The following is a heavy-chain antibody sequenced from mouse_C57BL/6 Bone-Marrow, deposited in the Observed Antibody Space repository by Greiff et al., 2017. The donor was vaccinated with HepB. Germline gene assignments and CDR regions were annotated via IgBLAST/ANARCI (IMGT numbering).Heavy chain of an antibody. J-gene: IGHJ1*03. CDR3: AREEVGYWYFDV. D-gene: IGHD1-1*02. Sequence: DVKLVESGGGLVKPGGSLKLSCAASGFTFSSYAMSWVRQTPEKRLEWVATISDGGSYTYYPDNVKGRFTISRDNAKNNLYLQMSHLKSEDTAMYYCAREEVGYWYFDVWGTGTTVTVSS. V-gene: IGHV5-4*01. CDR1: GFTFSSYA. CDR2: ISDGGSYT.